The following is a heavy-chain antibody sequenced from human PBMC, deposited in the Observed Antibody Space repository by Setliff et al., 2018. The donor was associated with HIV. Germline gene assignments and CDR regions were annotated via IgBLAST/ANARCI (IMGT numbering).Heavy chain of an antibody. CDR1: GASITSHY. J-gene: IGHJ6*02. CDR2: IYSTGST. V-gene: IGHV4-59*11. D-gene: IGHD1-26*01. CDR3: EAATVGETGYYGIDV. Sequence: SETLSLTCTVSGASITSHYWSWIRQSPGRELEWIGYIYSTGSTNYNPSLQSRVSISVDTSKNQFSLKLDFVTAADTAVYYCEAATVGETGYYGIDVWGPGTTVTVSS.